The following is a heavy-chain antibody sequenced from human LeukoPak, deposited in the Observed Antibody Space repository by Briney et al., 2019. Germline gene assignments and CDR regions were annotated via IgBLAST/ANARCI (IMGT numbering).Heavy chain of an antibody. Sequence: GGSLRLSCAASGFTFSSYSMNWVRQAPGKGLEWVSSISSSSSYIYYADSVKGRFTISRDNAKNSLYLPMNSLRAEDTAVYYCARDIRTAVAGTGYGMDVWGQGTTVTVSS. V-gene: IGHV3-21*01. CDR3: ARDIRTAVAGTGYGMDV. J-gene: IGHJ6*02. CDR1: GFTFSSYS. D-gene: IGHD6-19*01. CDR2: ISSSSSYI.